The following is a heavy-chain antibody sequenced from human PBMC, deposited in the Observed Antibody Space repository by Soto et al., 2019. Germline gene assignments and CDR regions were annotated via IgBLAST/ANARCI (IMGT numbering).Heavy chain of an antibody. CDR3: ARQGCSSNSCYLPYYFDY. Sequence: QLQLQESGPGLVKPSETLSLTCTVSGGSISSSSYYWGWIRQPPGKGLEWIGSIYYSGSTYYNPSLKRRVTISVDPSQKQFSLKLSSVTAAETAVYYCARQGCSSNSCYLPYYFDYWGQGTLVTVSS. D-gene: IGHD2-2*01. CDR2: IYYSGST. CDR1: GGSISSSSYY. V-gene: IGHV4-39*01. J-gene: IGHJ4*02.